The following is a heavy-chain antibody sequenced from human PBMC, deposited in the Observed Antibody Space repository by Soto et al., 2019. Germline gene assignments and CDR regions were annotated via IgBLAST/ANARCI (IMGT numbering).Heavy chain of an antibody. CDR1: GGSISSYY. V-gene: IGHV4-59*01. CDR3: AREGLTGTIGVYYYYGMDV. J-gene: IGHJ6*02. D-gene: IGHD1-7*01. CDR2: IYYSGGT. Sequence: QVQLQESGPGLVKPSETLSLTCTVSGGSISSYYWSWIRQPPGTGLEWIGYIYYSGGTNYNPSRKSRVTLSVDTSKNQFYLKLSSVTAADTGVYYCAREGLTGTIGVYYYYGMDVWGQGTTFTVSS.